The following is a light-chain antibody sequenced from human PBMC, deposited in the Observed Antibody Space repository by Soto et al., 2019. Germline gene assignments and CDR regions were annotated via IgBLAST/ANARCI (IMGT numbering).Light chain of an antibody. J-gene: IGLJ2*01. CDR1: SSDVGGYNY. V-gene: IGLV2-14*01. CDR3: SSYTSSSTVV. CDR2: DVI. Sequence: QSALTQPASVSGSPGQSITISCTGTSSDVGGYNYVSWYQQHPGKAPKLMIYDVINRPSGVSNRFSGSKSGNTAALTISGLQAEDEADYYCSSYTSSSTVVFGGGTKLTVL.